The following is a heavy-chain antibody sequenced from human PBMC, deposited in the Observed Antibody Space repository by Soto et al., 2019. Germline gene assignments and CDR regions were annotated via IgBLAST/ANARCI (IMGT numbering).Heavy chain of an antibody. CDR2: IYHSGST. D-gene: IGHD2-21*01. V-gene: IGHV4-31*01. J-gene: IGHJ5*02. CDR1: GDSISRGGYY. Sequence: QVQLQESGPGLVKPSQTLSLTCTVSGDSISRGGYYWNWLRQHPRKGLEWIGYIYHSGSTIYNPSLKSPFTLSVDTSKNRWSLELSNVTAADTAVYYCARDGAGAYGLGWFDPWGQGILVTVSS. CDR3: ARDGAGAYGLGWFDP.